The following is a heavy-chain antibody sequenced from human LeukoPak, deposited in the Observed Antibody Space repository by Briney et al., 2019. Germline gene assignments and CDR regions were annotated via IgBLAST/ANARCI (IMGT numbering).Heavy chain of an antibody. D-gene: IGHD4-17*01. CDR1: GGTFSSYA. Sequence: GASVKVSCKASGGTFSSYAISWVRQAPGQGLELMGGIIPIFGTANYAQKFQGRVTITADESTSTAYMELSSLRSEDTAVYYCARAGATVTSGFDYWGQGTLVTVSS. J-gene: IGHJ4*02. V-gene: IGHV1-69*01. CDR3: ARAGATVTSGFDY. CDR2: IIPIFGTA.